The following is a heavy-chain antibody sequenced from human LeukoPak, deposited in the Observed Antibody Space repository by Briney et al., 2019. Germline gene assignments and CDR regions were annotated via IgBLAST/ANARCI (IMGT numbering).Heavy chain of an antibody. V-gene: IGHV1-46*02. J-gene: IGHJ6*02. CDR1: GYTFNFYY. CDR3: ARGILGYDYHYYGMDV. CDR2: INPNSGGT. Sequence: ASVKVSCKASGYTFNFYYVHWVRQAPGQGLEWMGIINPNSGGTTYAQKLQGRVTLTGDTSASTVFMELRSLRSDDTAVYYCARGILGYDYHYYGMDVWGQGTTVTVSS. D-gene: IGHD3-16*01.